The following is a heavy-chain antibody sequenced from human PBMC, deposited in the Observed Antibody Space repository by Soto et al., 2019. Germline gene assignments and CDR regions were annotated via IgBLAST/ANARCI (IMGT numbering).Heavy chain of an antibody. CDR1: GGSIRSGDYY. CDR3: ARWPQLKPRFDY. D-gene: IGHD1-1*01. V-gene: IGHV4-31*03. CDR2: IYYSGST. J-gene: IGHJ4*02. Sequence: SETLSLTCTVSGGSIRSGDYYWSWIRQHPGKGLEWIGYIYYSGSTYYNPSLKSRVTISVDTSKNQFPLKLSSVTAADTAVYYCARWPQLKPRFDYWGQGTLVTVSS.